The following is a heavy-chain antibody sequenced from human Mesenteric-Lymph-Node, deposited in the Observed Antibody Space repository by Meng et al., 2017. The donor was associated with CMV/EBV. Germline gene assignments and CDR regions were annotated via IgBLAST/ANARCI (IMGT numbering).Heavy chain of an antibody. J-gene: IGHJ5*02. CDR2: ISYDGSNK. CDR3: ARVGIAAAGRGGNWFDP. D-gene: IGHD6-13*01. V-gene: IGHV3-33*05. Sequence: FTFNNSGMNWVRQAPGKGLEWVAVISYDGSNKYYADSVKGRFTISRDNSKNTLYLQRNSLRAEDTAVYYCARVGIAAAGRGGNWFDPWGQGTLVTVSS. CDR1: FTFNNSG.